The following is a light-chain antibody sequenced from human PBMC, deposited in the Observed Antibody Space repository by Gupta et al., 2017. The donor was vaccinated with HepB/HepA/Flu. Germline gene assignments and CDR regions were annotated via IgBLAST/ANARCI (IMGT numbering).Light chain of an antibody. CDR3: QQNDSTPYT. Sequence: DIVMTQSPDSLAVSLGERATINCKSSQSVLYSSNNKNYLAWYQQKPGQPPKLLIYWASTRESGVPDRFSGSGSGTDFTLTISSRQAEDVAVYYCQQNDSTPYTFGQGTXVDIK. CDR2: WAS. CDR1: QSVLYSSNNKNY. V-gene: IGKV4-1*01. J-gene: IGKJ2*01.